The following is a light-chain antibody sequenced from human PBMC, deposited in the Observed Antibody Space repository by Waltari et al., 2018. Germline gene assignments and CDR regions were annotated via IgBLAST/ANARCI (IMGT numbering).Light chain of an antibody. J-gene: IGLJ1*01. Sequence: QSALTQPASVSGSPGPSIPISCTGPSTDVGGYNYVSWYQQHPGKAPRLMIYEVSNRPSGVSDRFSGSKSGNTASLTISGLQAEDEADYYCNSYTSSSSFYVFGTGTKVTVL. CDR3: NSYTSSSSFYV. CDR1: STDVGGYNY. CDR2: EVS. V-gene: IGLV2-14*01.